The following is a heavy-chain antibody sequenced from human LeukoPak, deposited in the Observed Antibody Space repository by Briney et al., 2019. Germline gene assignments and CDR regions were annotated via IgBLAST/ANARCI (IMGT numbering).Heavy chain of an antibody. V-gene: IGHV1-69*05. CDR2: IIPIFGTA. CDR3: ARENYDFWSGPLDY. Sequence: SVKVSXKASGGTFSSYAISWVRQAPGQGLEWMGRIIPIFGTANYAQKFQGRVTITTDESTSTAYMELSSLRSEDTAVYYCARENYDFWSGPLDYWGQGTLVTVSS. D-gene: IGHD3-3*01. CDR1: GGTFSSYA. J-gene: IGHJ4*02.